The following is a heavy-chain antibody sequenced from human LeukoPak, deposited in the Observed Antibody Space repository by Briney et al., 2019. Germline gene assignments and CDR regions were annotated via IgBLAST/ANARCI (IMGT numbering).Heavy chain of an antibody. J-gene: IGHJ4*02. CDR1: GFTFSSYG. CDR3: AKDPSGRGPPGFDY. CDR2: IRYDGSNK. Sequence: GGSLRLSCAASGFTFSSYGMHWVRQAPGKGLEWVAFIRYDGSNKYYADSVKGRFAISRDNSKNTLYLQMNSLRAEDTAVYNCAKDPSGRGPPGFDYWGQGTLVTVSS. V-gene: IGHV3-30*02. D-gene: IGHD3-10*01.